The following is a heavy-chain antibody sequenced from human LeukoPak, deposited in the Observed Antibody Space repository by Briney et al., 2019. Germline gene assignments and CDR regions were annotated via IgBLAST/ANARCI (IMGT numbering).Heavy chain of an antibody. Sequence: PGGSLRLSCAASGFTFSSYSMNWVRQAPGKGLEWVSYISSSSSTIYYADSVKGRFTISRDNAKNSLYLQMNSLRAEDTAVYYCARDPERYSYGWVHYWGQGTLVTVSS. D-gene: IGHD5-18*01. CDR3: ARDPERYSYGWVHY. CDR1: GFTFSSYS. CDR2: ISSSSSTI. J-gene: IGHJ4*02. V-gene: IGHV3-48*01.